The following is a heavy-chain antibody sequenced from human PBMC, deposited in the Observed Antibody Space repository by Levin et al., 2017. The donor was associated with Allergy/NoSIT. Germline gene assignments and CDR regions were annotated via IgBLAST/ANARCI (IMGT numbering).Heavy chain of an antibody. J-gene: IGHJ6*02. CDR2: MFSGGRT. Sequence: GASVKVSCAASGFSVSNNYMTWVRQAPGRGLEWVSVMFSGGRTYYADSVKGRFTISRDNSKNTLYLQMNSLKAEDTAVYYCVRERVVLSFSYGMDVWGQGTTVSVSS. D-gene: IGHD3-3*01. CDR3: VRERVVLSFSYGMDV. CDR1: GFSVSNNY. V-gene: IGHV3-53*01.